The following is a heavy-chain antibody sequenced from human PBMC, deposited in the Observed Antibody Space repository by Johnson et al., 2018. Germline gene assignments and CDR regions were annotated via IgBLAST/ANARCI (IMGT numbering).Heavy chain of an antibody. J-gene: IGHJ3*02. CDR1: GFTFSSYS. V-gene: IGHV3-21*01. Sequence: EVQLVESGGGLVKPGGSLRLSCAASGFTFSSYSMTWVRQAPGKGLEWVSSISSSSTFIYYADSVKGRFTISRDNAKNSLYLQMNSLRPEDTAVYYCARDLLSGEGDAFDIWGQGTMVTVSS. CDR3: ARDLLSGEGDAFDI. D-gene: IGHD7-27*01. CDR2: ISSSSTFI.